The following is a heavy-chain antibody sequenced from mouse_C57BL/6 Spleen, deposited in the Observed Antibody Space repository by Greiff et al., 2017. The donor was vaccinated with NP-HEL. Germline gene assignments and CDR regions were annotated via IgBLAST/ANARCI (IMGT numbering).Heavy chain of an antibody. Sequence: QVHVKQPGAELVMPGASVKLSCKASGYTFTSYWMHWVKQRPGQGLEWIGEIDPSDSYTNYNQKFKGKSTLTVDKSSSTAYMQLSSLTSEDSAVYYCARRDYYGSSLWYFDVWGTGTTVTVSS. CDR1: GYTFTSYW. V-gene: IGHV1-69*01. D-gene: IGHD1-1*01. CDR3: ARRDYYGSSLWYFDV. J-gene: IGHJ1*03. CDR2: IDPSDSYT.